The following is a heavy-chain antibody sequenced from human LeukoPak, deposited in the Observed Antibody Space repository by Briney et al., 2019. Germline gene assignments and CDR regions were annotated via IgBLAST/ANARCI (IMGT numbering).Heavy chain of an antibody. V-gene: IGHV3-53*01. CDR2: IYSGGST. Sequence: GGSLRLSCAASGFTVSSNYMSWVSQAPGKGLEWVSVIYSGGSTYYADSVKGRFTISRDNSKNTLYLQMNSLRAEDTAVYYCARDTPTELRLGELSLYLGAFDIWGQGTMVTVSS. D-gene: IGHD3-16*02. J-gene: IGHJ3*02. CDR3: ARDTPTELRLGELSLYLGAFDI. CDR1: GFTVSSNY.